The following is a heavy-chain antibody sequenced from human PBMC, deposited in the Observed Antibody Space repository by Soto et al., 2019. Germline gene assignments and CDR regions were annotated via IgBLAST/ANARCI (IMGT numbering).Heavy chain of an antibody. CDR2: ISGSGGST. J-gene: IGHJ4*02. V-gene: IGHV3-23*01. CDR1: GFTFSRHA. D-gene: IGHD2-2*01. CDR3: ARDSGRSNSWSDFDY. Sequence: GGSLRLSCAASGFTFSRHAMSWVRQAPGKGLEWVSVISGSGGSTSYADSVRGRFAISRDNSKNTLYLQMDSLRVEDTALYYCARDSGRSNSWSDFDYWGQGTLVTVSS.